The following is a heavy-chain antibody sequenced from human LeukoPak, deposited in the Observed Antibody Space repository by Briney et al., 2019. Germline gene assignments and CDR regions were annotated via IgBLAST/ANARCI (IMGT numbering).Heavy chain of an antibody. CDR1: GYTFTGYY. Sequence: ASVKVSCKASGYTFTGYYMHWVRQAPGKGLEWMGWINPNSGGTNYAQKFQGRVTMTRDTSISTAYMELSRLRSDDTAVYYCAGDYYGSSGLNDAFDIWGQGTMVTVSS. CDR2: INPNSGGT. D-gene: IGHD3-22*01. CDR3: AGDYYGSSGLNDAFDI. J-gene: IGHJ3*02. V-gene: IGHV1-2*02.